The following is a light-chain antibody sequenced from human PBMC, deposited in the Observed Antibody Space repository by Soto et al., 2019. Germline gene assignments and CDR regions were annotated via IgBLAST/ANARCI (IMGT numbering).Light chain of an antibody. V-gene: IGKV3-11*01. CDR2: DAS. Sequence: EIVLTQSPATLSLSPGERATLSCRASQSVSSYLAWYQQKPGQAPRLLIYDASNRATGIPARFSGSGSGTDFTITISSLEPEDFAVYYCQQRSNGPPLTFGGGNKVESK. CDR1: QSVSSY. J-gene: IGKJ4*01. CDR3: QQRSNGPPLT.